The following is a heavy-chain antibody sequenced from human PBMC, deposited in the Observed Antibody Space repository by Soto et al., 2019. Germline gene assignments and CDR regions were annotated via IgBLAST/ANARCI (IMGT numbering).Heavy chain of an antibody. D-gene: IGHD1-26*01. J-gene: IGHJ6*02. CDR2: ISSSGSNV. Sequence: QVQLVEPGGGLVKPGGSLRLSCAASGFTFSDYHMSWIRQAPGKGLEWVSYISSSGSNVYYADSVKGRFTISRDNAKNSLYLQMTSLRVEDTAVYYCARRIVGTTGHAMDVWGQGTTVTVSS. CDR1: GFTFSDYH. CDR3: ARRIVGTTGHAMDV. V-gene: IGHV3-11*01.